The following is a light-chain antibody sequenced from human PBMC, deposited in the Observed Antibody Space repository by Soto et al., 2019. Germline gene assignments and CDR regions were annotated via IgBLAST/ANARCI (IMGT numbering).Light chain of an antibody. V-gene: IGKV4-1*01. J-gene: IGKJ1*01. CDR2: WAS. CDR1: QSVLYSSNNKNY. Sequence: DIVMTQSPDSLAVSLGERATINCKSSQSVLYSSNNKNYLAWYQQKPGQPPKLLIYWASTRESGVPDRFSGSGSGGDFTLTISSLQAEDVAVYYCQQYYSTPQTFGQGTKVEIK. CDR3: QQYYSTPQT.